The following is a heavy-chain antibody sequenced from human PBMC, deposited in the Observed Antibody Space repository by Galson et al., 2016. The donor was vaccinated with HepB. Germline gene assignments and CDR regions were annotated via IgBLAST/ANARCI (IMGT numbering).Heavy chain of an antibody. CDR3: ARGRDAYISN. J-gene: IGHJ4*02. V-gene: IGHV4/OR15-8*02. CDR2: IFRGGDV. CDR1: GGSISSDDW. Sequence: SETLSLTCAVSGGSISSDDWWSWVRQPPGWGLEWIGQIFRGGDVNYTPSLASRVTISIDTSNNYFSLRLTSVTAADSAVYFCARGRDAYISNWGQGTLVTVSS. D-gene: IGHD5-24*01.